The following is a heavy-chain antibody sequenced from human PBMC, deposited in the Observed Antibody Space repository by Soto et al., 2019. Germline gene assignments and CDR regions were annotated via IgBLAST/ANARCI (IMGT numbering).Heavy chain of an antibody. J-gene: IGHJ4*02. CDR2: ISSSSSYI. V-gene: IGHV3-21*01. CDR3: ARAGPLDSRGLSFDY. CDR1: GFTFSSYS. D-gene: IGHD3-22*01. Sequence: GGSLRLSCAASGFTFSSYSMNWVRQAPGKGLEWVSSISSSSSYIYYADSVKGRFTISRDNAKNSLYLQMNSLRAEETAVYYCARAGPLDSRGLSFDYWGQGTLVTVSS.